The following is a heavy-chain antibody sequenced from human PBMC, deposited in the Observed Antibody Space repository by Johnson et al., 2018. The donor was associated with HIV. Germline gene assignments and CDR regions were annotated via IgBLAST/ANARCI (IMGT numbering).Heavy chain of an antibody. CDR3: AKVQLVRTFDAFDI. D-gene: IGHD6-13*01. CDR1: GFTFSDHY. J-gene: IGHJ3*02. CDR2: ISSSGSTI. Sequence: QAELVESGGGLVKPGGSLRLSCAGSGFTFSDHYMSWVRKAPGKGLEWVSYISSSGSTIYYADSVKGRFTISRDNAKNSLYLQMNSLRGEDSAVYYCAKVQLVRTFDAFDIWGQGTMVTVSS. V-gene: IGHV3-11*04.